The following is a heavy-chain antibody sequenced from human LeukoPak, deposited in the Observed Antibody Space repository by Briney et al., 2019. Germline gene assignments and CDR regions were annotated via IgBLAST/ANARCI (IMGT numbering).Heavy chain of an antibody. Sequence: GGSLRLSCAASGLTFSSHGMCWVRQAPGRGLEWVSSISIGGDTTYSDSVEGRFTISRDNSKNTLYLQLDSLRAEDTAIYYCAKEIRPNDCWGQGTLVTVSS. D-gene: IGHD4-17*01. CDR2: ISIGGDTT. CDR3: AKEIRPNDC. J-gene: IGHJ4*02. V-gene: IGHV3-23*01. CDR1: GLTFSSHG.